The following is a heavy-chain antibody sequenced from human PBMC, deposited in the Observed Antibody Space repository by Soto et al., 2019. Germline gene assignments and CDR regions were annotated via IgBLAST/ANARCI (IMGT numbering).Heavy chain of an antibody. V-gene: IGHV3-33*01. CDR3: ARDYDSSGYPRYYFDY. J-gene: IGHJ4*02. D-gene: IGHD3-22*01. Sequence: QVQLVESGGGVVQPGRSLRLSCAASGFTFSSYGMHWVRQAPGKGLEWVAVIWYDGSNKYYADSGKGRFTISRDNSKNTLYLQMNSLRAEDTAVYYCARDYDSSGYPRYYFDYWGQGTLVTVSS. CDR2: IWYDGSNK. CDR1: GFTFSSYG.